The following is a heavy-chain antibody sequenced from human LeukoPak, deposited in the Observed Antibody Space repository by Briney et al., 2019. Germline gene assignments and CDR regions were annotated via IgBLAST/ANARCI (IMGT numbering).Heavy chain of an antibody. D-gene: IGHD1-20*01. V-gene: IGHV4-59*01. CDR3: AREGVYNWNYHYYYYMDV. CDR1: GGSISSYY. Sequence: PSETLSLTCTVSGGSISSYYWSWIRQPPGKGLEWIGYIYYSGSTNYNPSLKSRVTISVDTSKNQFSLKLSSVTAADTAVYYCAREGVYNWNYHYYYYMDVWGKGTTVTVSS. J-gene: IGHJ6*03. CDR2: IYYSGST.